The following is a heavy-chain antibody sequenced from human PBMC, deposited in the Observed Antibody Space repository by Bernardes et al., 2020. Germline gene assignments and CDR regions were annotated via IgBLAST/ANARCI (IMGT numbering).Heavy chain of an antibody. CDR2: ITSSGYTV. D-gene: IGHD2-15*01. CDR3: ARDFRTPGGSYYFDN. J-gene: IGHJ4*02. Sequence: GSLRLSCAASGFSFSDYYMSWIRQAPGKGLEWVSSITSSGYTVYYADSVKGRFTISRDNARNSLYLQMNSLRAEDTAVYYCARDFRTPGGSYYFDNWGQGTLVTVPS. V-gene: IGHV3-11*01. CDR1: GFSFSDYY.